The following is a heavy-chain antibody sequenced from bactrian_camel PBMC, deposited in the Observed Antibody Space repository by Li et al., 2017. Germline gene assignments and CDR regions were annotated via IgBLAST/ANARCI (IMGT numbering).Heavy chain of an antibody. D-gene: IGHD3*01. Sequence: HVQLVESGGGSVQAGGSLRLSCAASGYTYSTTYCMGWFRQAPGKERERVAGIGVHDTTDYADSVKGRATISRDSDKTTLNLVMRNLKPEDSAIYYCASRVYYGYGFGGFTASRYTYWGQGTQVTVS. V-gene: IGHV3S55*01. J-gene: IGHJ4*01. CDR1: GYTYSTTYC. CDR3: ASRVYYGYGFGGFTASRYTY. CDR2: IGVHDTT.